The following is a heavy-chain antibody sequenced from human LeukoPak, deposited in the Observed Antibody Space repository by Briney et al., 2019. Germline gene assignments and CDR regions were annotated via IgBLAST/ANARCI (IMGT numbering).Heavy chain of an antibody. CDR1: GFTPNRHW. Sequence: GGSLRLSCTASGFTPNRHWMSWVRQAAGKGLEWVATIRQNGIETHYVDSVKGRFIISRDNAENSVSLQMNSLRDEDTAMYYCARLLGDSTIYDLWGQGTQVTVSS. J-gene: IGHJ5*02. CDR2: IRQNGIET. D-gene: IGHD3-16*01. V-gene: IGHV3-7*01. CDR3: ARLLGDSTIYDL.